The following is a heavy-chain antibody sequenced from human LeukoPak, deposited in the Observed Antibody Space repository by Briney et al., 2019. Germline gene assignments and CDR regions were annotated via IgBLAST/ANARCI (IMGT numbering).Heavy chain of an antibody. J-gene: IGHJ6*03. D-gene: IGHD5-18*01. CDR2: IIPIFGTA. Sequence: ASVKVSCKASGYTFTSYAMNWVRQAPGQGLEWMGGIIPIFGTANYAQKFQGRVTITADESTSTAYMELSSLRSEDTAVYYCARGGYSFEYYYYMDVWGKGTTVTVSS. CDR1: GYTFTSYA. V-gene: IGHV1-69*13. CDR3: ARGGYSFEYYYYMDV.